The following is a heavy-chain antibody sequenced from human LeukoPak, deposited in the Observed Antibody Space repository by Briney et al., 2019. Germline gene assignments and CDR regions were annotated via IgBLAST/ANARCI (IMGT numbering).Heavy chain of an antibody. D-gene: IGHD6-6*01. CDR2: INPNSGGT. V-gene: IGHV1-2*02. Sequence: ASVKVSCKASGYTFSGYYMYWVRQAPGQGLEWMGWINPNSGGTNYAQKFQGRVTMTRDTSISTAYMELSRLRSDDTAVYYCARSGVWQLVPFDPWGQGTLVTVSS. J-gene: IGHJ5*02. CDR1: GYTFSGYY. CDR3: ARSGVWQLVPFDP.